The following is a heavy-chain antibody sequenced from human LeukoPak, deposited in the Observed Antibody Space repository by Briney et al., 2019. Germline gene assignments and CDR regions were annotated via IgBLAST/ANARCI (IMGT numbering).Heavy chain of an antibody. CDR2: ISDSGGGT. D-gene: IGHD3-10*01. CDR3: AKTYYYDSGSRNFDY. V-gene: IGHV3-23*01. Sequence: GVSLRLSCAASGFTFSSYAMNWVRQAPGKGLEWVSGISDSGGGTYYADSVKGRFTISRDNSKNTLYLQMNSLRAEDTAVYYCAKTYYYDSGSRNFDYWGQGTLVTVSS. J-gene: IGHJ4*02. CDR1: GFTFSSYA.